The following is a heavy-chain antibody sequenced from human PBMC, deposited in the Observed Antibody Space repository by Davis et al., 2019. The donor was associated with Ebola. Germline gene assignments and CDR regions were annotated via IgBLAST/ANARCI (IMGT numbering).Heavy chain of an antibody. Sequence: PGGSLRLSCAASGFTFSSYSMNWVRQAPGKGLEWVSYISSSSSTIYYADSAKGRFTISRDNSKNTLYLQMNSLRAEDTAVYYCAKDREMATIPYYGMDVWGQGTTVTVSS. CDR1: GFTFSSYS. CDR2: ISSSSSTI. CDR3: AKDREMATIPYYGMDV. V-gene: IGHV3-48*01. D-gene: IGHD5-24*01. J-gene: IGHJ6*02.